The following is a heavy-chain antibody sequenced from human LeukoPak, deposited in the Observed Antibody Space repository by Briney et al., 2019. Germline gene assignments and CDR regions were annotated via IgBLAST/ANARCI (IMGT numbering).Heavy chain of an antibody. V-gene: IGHV3-30*03. CDR1: GFTFSSYG. J-gene: IGHJ4*02. D-gene: IGHD3-22*01. CDR3: ASPVDSSGYYPTDY. CDR2: ISYDGSNK. Sequence: GGSLRLSCAASGFTFSSYGMRWVRQAPGKGLEWVAVISYDGSNKYYADSVKGRFTISRDNSKNTLYLQMNSLRAEDTAVYYCASPVDSSGYYPTDYWGQGTLVTVSS.